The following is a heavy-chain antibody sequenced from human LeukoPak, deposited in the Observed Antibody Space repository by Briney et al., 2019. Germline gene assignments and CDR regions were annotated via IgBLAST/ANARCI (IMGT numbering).Heavy chain of an antibody. D-gene: IGHD6-19*01. CDR2: ISSSSSTI. Sequence: HPGGSLRLSCAASGFTFSSYSMNWVRQAPGKGLEWVSYISSSSSTIYYADSVKGRFTISRDNAKNSLYLQMNSLRAEDTAVYYCARGAVAGKGGYWGQGTLVTVSS. CDR1: GFTFSSYS. CDR3: ARGAVAGKGGY. V-gene: IGHV3-48*01. J-gene: IGHJ4*02.